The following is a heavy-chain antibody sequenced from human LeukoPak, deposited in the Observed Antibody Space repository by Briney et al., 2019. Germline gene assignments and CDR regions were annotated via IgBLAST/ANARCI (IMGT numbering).Heavy chain of an antibody. J-gene: IGHJ6*03. V-gene: IGHV4-4*07. Sequence: SETLSLTCTVSGGSISSYYWSWIRQPAGKGLEWIGRIYTSGSTNYNPSLKSRVTMSVDTPKNQFSLKLSSVTAADTAVYYCAGGSYDFWSGYLDYYYYMDVWGKGTTVTVSS. CDR1: GGSISSYY. CDR2: IYTSGST. D-gene: IGHD3-3*01. CDR3: AGGSYDFWSGYLDYYYYMDV.